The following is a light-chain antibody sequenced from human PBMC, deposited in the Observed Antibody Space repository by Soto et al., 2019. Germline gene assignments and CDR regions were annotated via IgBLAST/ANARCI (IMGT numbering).Light chain of an antibody. Sequence: EIVLTQSPSTLSFSPGERATLSCSASQRVSSYLAWYQQKPGQAPRLLIYDASTRATGIPARFSGSGSGTDFTLTITSLEPEDFAVYYCQQRSNWPPTFGQGPKVDI. CDR3: QQRSNWPPT. CDR2: DAS. CDR1: QRVSSY. J-gene: IGKJ1*01. V-gene: IGKV3-11*01.